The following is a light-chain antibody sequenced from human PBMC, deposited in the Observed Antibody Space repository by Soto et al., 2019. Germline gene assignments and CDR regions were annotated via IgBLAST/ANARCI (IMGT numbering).Light chain of an antibody. CDR1: TGAVTSGHF. CDR2: DTN. J-gene: IGLJ1*01. Sequence: QAVVTQEPSLTVSPGGTVTLTCGSSTGAVTSGHFPYWFQQKPGQAPRTLIYDTNNKDSWTPARFSGSLLGDKAALTLSGAQPEDEAEYYCLLSYNGPFVFGGGTKLTVL. CDR3: LLSYNGPFV. V-gene: IGLV7-46*01.